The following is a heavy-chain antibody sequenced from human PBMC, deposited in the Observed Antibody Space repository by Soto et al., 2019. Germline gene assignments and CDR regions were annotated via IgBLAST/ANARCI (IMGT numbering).Heavy chain of an antibody. Sequence: AVKVSCKASGGTFSSYAISWVRQAPGQGLEWMGGIIPIFGTANYAQKFQGRVTITADKSTSTAYMELSSLRSEDTAVYYCARGSGMGAPDGSFDIWGQGTMVTVSS. CDR3: ARGSGMGAPDGSFDI. CDR1: GGTFSSYA. J-gene: IGHJ3*02. V-gene: IGHV1-69*06. D-gene: IGHD1-26*01. CDR2: IIPIFGTA.